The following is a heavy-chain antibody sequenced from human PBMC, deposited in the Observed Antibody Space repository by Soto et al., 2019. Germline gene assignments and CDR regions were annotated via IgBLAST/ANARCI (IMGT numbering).Heavy chain of an antibody. V-gene: IGHV4-39*01. D-gene: IGHD3-3*01. CDR1: GGSISSSSHY. J-gene: IGHJ4*01. Sequence: PSETLSLTCTVSGGSISSSSHYWGWIRQPPGKGLEWIGSIYYSGSTYYNPSLKSRVTISVDTSKNQFSLKLSSVTAADTAVYYCARHAGGGFWSGPVDYWGHGTLVTVSS. CDR2: IYYSGST. CDR3: ARHAGGGFWSGPVDY.